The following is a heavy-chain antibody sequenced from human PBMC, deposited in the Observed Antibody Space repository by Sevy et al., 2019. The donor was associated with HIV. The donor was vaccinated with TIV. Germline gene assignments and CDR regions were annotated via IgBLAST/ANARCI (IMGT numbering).Heavy chain of an antibody. D-gene: IGHD2-8*02. V-gene: IGHV3-30*02. Sequence: GGSLRLSCAASRFSFNGYGMHWVRQAPGKGLEWVAFIRYDGSNKYYADSVKGRFTISRDDSKNTLYLQMNSLRAEDTGLYYCAICTPAFCTGGVCFNWFDPWGQGTLVTVSS. CDR1: RFSFNGYG. J-gene: IGHJ5*02. CDR3: AICTPAFCTGGVCFNWFDP. CDR2: IRYDGSNK.